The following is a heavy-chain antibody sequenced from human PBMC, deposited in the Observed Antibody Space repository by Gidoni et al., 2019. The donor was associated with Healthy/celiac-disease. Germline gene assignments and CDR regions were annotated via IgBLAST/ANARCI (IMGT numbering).Heavy chain of an antibody. D-gene: IGHD6-6*01. CDR1: GGSISSSNC. V-gene: IGHV4-4*02. J-gene: IGHJ4*02. CDR2: IYHSGST. Sequence: QVQLQESGPGLVKPSGTLSLTCAVSGGSISSSNCWSWVRPPPGKGLEWFGEIYHSGSTNYNPSLKSRVTISVDKSKNQFALKLSSVTAADTAVYYCARSRPVSSSYLLDDWGQGTLVTVSS. CDR3: ARSRPVSSSYLLDD.